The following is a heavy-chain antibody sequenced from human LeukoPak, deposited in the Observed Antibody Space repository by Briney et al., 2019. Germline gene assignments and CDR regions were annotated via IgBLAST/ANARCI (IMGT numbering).Heavy chain of an antibody. CDR1: GFTFSSYV. V-gene: IGHV3-30*02. CDR2: IRYDGSNK. Sequence: GGSLRLSCAASGFTFSSYVMHWVRQAPGKGLEWVAFIRYDGSNKYYSDSVKGRFTISRDNSKNTLYLQMNSLRPEDTAVYYCARRDGYNSDWGQGTLVTVSS. CDR3: ARRDGYNSD. D-gene: IGHD5-24*01. J-gene: IGHJ4*02.